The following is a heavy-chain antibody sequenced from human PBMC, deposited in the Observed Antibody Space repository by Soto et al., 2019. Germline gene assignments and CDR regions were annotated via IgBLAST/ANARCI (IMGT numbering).Heavy chain of an antibody. J-gene: IGHJ4*02. CDR2: IYYSRSS. D-gene: IGHD6-19*01. CDR1: SGSITSVNSY. CDR3: ARGSSGWSSIRLDD. Sequence: QVQLQESGPGLVKPSQTLSLTCTVSSGSITSVNSYWSWIRQFPGKGLEWIGYIYYSRSSYYNPSLKGRVTISEDTSKKQFSLKLNSVTAADTAVYYCARGSSGWSSIRLDDWGQGTLVTVSS. V-gene: IGHV4-31*03.